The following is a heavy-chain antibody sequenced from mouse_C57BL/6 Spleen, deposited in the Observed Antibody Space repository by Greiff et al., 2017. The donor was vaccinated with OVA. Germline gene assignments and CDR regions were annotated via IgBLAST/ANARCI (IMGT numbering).Heavy chain of an antibody. CDR3: TTLNWDWYFDV. V-gene: IGHV1-15*01. Sequence: QVQLKESGAELVRPGASVTLSCKASGYTFTDYEMHWVKQTPVHGLEWIGAIDPETGGTAYNQKFKGKAILTADKSSSTAYMELRSLTSEDSAVYYCTTLNWDWYFDVWGTGTTVTVSS. CDR2: IDPETGGT. D-gene: IGHD4-1*01. CDR1: GYTFTDYE. J-gene: IGHJ1*03.